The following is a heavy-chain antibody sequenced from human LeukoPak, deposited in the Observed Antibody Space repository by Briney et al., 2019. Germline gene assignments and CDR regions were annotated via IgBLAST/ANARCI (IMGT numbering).Heavy chain of an antibody. V-gene: IGHV1-69*13. J-gene: IGHJ5*02. CDR1: GGTFSSYA. CDR3: ARDSYDSSGYYYNWFDP. CDR2: IIPIFGTT. Sequence: SVKVSCXASGGTFSSYAISWVRQAPGQGLAWMGGIIPIFGTTNYAQKFQGRVTITADESTSTAYMELSSLRSEDTAVYYCARDSYDSSGYYYNWFDPWGQGTLVTVSS. D-gene: IGHD3-22*01.